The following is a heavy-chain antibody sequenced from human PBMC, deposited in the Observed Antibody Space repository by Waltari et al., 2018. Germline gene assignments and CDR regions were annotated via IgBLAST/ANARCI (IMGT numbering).Heavy chain of an antibody. V-gene: IGHV1-2*02. D-gene: IGHD2-15*01. Sequence: QVQLVQSGTEVKKPGASVKVSCKASGYTFTDYNVHWLRQAPGKGLEWMGWITPNSGDIIYAQKFQGRVTMTRDTSIRTAYMERRSLTSDDTAVYYCARGFCSGGTCDGGGWGQGTLVTVSS. CDR1: GYTFTDYN. J-gene: IGHJ4*02. CDR2: ITPNSGDI. CDR3: ARGFCSGGTCDGGG.